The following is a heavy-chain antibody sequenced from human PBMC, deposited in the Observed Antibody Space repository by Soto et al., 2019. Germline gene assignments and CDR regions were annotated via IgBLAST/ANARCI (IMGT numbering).Heavy chain of an antibody. CDR2: INHSGST. CDR1: GRSFSGYS. Sequence: PSETLSHTCAFYGRSFSGYSWSWIRQPLGKGLEWIGEINHSGSTNYNPSLKSRVTISVDTSKNQFSLKLSSVTAADTAVYYCARGGIAAAGFLDYWGQG. CDR3: ARGGIAAAGFLDY. J-gene: IGHJ4*02. D-gene: IGHD6-13*01. V-gene: IGHV4-34*01.